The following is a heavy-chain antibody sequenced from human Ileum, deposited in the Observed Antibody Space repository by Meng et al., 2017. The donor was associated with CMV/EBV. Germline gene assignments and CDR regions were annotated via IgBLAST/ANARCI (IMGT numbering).Heavy chain of an antibody. Sequence: VLRVQSGAELGPPGASVKGSSEAAGDSSTDYYIHWLRRAPGKGLEWMGWINPNSGDINYAHTFQDWVTVTRDTSINTVYMDFRGLTSDDAAMYYCVRGANYASYRVDYWGQGTLVTVSS. D-gene: IGHD2-2*01. V-gene: IGHV1-2*04. CDR3: VRGANYASYRVDY. J-gene: IGHJ4*02. CDR1: GDSSTDYY. CDR2: INPNSGDI.